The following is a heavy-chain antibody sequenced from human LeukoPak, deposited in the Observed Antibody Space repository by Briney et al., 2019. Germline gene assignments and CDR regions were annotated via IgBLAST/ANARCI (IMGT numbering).Heavy chain of an antibody. V-gene: IGHV1-2*02. J-gene: IGHJ4*02. Sequence: ASVKVSCKASGYTFTGYYMHWVRQAPGQGLEWMEWINPNSGGTNYAQKFQGRVTMTRDTSISTAYMELSRLRSDDTAVYYCAREDPIVGASFDYWGQGTLVTVSS. CDR2: INPNSGGT. CDR3: AREDPIVGASFDY. CDR1: GYTFTGYY. D-gene: IGHD1-26*01.